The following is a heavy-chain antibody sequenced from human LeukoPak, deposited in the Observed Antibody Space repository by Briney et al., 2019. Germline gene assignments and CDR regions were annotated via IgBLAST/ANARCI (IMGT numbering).Heavy chain of an antibody. V-gene: IGHV4-39*01. Sequence: GSLRLSCAASGFTFNSYAMSWVRQAPGKGLEWIGSIYYSGSTYYNPSLKSRVSMSVDTSKNQFSLKLSSVTAADTAVFYCARHGSYHDILTDYGPPVRMWWFDPWGQGTLVTVSS. CDR3: ARHGSYHDILTDYGPPVRMWWFDP. CDR1: GFTFNSYA. D-gene: IGHD3-9*01. CDR2: IYYSGST. J-gene: IGHJ5*02.